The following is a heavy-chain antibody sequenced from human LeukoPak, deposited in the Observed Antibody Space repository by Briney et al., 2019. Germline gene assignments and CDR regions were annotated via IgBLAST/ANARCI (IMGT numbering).Heavy chain of an antibody. J-gene: IGHJ4*02. CDR2: VNPNSGGT. CDR3: ARDGAQSLDY. CDR1: GYTFTGYY. Sequence: ASVKVSCRASGYTFTGYYMHWVRQAPGQGIEWMGRVNPNSGGTNYAQKFQGRVTMTRDTSISTAYMELSRLRSDDTAVCYCARDGAQSLDYWGQGTLVTVSS. V-gene: IGHV1-2*06.